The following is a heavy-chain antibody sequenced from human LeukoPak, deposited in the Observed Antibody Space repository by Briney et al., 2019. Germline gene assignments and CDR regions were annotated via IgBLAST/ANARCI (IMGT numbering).Heavy chain of an antibody. CDR1: GFTFDDYA. CDR2: ISGDGGST. J-gene: IGHJ4*02. Sequence: GGSLRLSCAASGFTFDDYAMHWVRQAPGKGLEWVSLISGDGGSTYYADSVKGRFTISRDNSKNSLYLQMNSLRTEDTALYYCAKDINGGWGYSGYDHDYWGQGTLVTVSS. CDR3: AKDINGGWGYSGYDHDY. V-gene: IGHV3-43*02. D-gene: IGHD5-12*01.